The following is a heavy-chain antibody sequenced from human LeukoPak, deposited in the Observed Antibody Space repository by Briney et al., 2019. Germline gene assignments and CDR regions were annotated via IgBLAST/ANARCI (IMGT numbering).Heavy chain of an antibody. D-gene: IGHD5-18*01. CDR3: ARSIGYSYGYDY. Sequence: ASVKVSFKASGYTFTSYDINWVRQATGQGLEWMGWMNPNSGNTGYAQKFQGRVTMTRNTSISTAYMELSSLRSEDTAVYYCARSIGYSYGYDYWGQGTPVTVSS. CDR2: MNPNSGNT. CDR1: GYTFTSYD. J-gene: IGHJ4*02. V-gene: IGHV1-8*01.